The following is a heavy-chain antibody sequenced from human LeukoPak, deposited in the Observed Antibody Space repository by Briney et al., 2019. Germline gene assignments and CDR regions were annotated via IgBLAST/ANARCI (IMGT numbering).Heavy chain of an antibody. J-gene: IGHJ4*02. CDR3: AGHPSY. V-gene: IGHV3-20*04. CDR2: LNWNGGST. CDR1: GFTFEKHG. Sequence: GGSLRLSCAASGFTFEKHGMSWVRHAPGKGLEWVSGLNWNGGSTGYADSVKGRFTISRDNAKNSLYLQMNSLRAEDTAVYYCAGHPSYWGQGTLVTVSS.